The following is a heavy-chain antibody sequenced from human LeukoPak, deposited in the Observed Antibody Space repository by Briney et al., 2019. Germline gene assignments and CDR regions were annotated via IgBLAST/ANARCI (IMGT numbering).Heavy chain of an antibody. D-gene: IGHD5-18*01. CDR1: GFTFSSYS. Sequence: PGGSLRLSXAASGFTFSSYSMNWVRQAPGKGVEWVSSISSSSSYIYYADSVKGRFTISRDNAKNSLYLQMNSLRAEDTAVYYCARAGYSYPYYFDYWGQGTLVTVSS. CDR3: ARAGYSYPYYFDY. J-gene: IGHJ4*02. V-gene: IGHV3-21*01. CDR2: ISSSSSYI.